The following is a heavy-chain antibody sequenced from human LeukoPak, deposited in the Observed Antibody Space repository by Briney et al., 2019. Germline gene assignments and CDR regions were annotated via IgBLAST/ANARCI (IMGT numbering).Heavy chain of an antibody. V-gene: IGHV4-38-2*01. CDR3: ARQGRSSSSEPFDI. Sequence: SETLSLTCAVSGYSISSGYYWGWVRQPPGEGLEWIGSIYHSGSTYYNPTHKSQGTISVDPSKNPFTLQLSSVTAADTAVYYCARQGRSSSSEPFDIWGQGTMVTVSS. J-gene: IGHJ3*02. CDR1: GYSISSGYY. CDR2: IYHSGST. D-gene: IGHD6-13*01.